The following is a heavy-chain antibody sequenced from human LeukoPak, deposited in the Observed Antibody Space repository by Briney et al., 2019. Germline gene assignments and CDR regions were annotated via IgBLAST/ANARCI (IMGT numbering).Heavy chain of an antibody. CDR2: IYSGGST. CDR1: GFTVSSNY. Sequence: GGSLRLSCAASGFTVSSNYMSWVRQAPVKGLEWVSVIYSGGSTYYADSVKGRFTISRDNSKNTLYLQMNSLRAEDTAVYYCARERPTKKNYYYGMDVWGQGTTVTVSS. V-gene: IGHV3-66*01. CDR3: ARERPTKKNYYYGMDV. J-gene: IGHJ6*02.